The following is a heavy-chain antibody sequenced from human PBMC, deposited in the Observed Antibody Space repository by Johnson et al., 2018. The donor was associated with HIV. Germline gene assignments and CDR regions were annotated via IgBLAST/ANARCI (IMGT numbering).Heavy chain of an antibody. Sequence: QVQLVESGGGLVKPGGSLRLSCAASGFTFSDYYMSWIRQAPGKGLEWVSYISSSGSTIYYADSLKGRFTISRDKSKNTLYLEMNSLRAEDTAVYYCWGYSTSSNAAFDIWGQGTMVTVSS. CDR2: ISSSGSTI. CDR1: GFTFSDYY. CDR3: WGYSTSSNAAFDI. J-gene: IGHJ3*02. D-gene: IGHD6-6*01. V-gene: IGHV3-11*04.